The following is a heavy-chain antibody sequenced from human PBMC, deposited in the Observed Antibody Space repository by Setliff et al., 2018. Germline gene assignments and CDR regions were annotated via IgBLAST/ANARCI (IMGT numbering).Heavy chain of an antibody. CDR1: GYTFTVYT. D-gene: IGHD3-10*01. CDR3: FSASDI. V-gene: IGHV7-4-1*02. Sequence: ASVKVSCKVSGYTFTVYTMNWVRQAPGQGLEWMGWINTYTGSPTYAQGFTGRFVFSLDTSVSTAYLQISSLKGEDTAVYFLFSASDIWGQGTMVTVSS. CDR2: INTYTGSP. J-gene: IGHJ3*02.